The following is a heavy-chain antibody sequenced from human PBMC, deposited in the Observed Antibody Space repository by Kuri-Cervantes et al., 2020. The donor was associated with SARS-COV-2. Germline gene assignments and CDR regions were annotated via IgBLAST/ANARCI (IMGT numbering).Heavy chain of an antibody. CDR3: ARPAGYYDSSGFYFDY. CDR1: GGSISSYY. Sequence: SETLSLTCTVSGGSISSYYWSWIRQPPGKGLEWIGYIYYSGSTNYNPSPKSRVTISVDTSKNQFSLKLSSVTAADTAVYYCARPAGYYDSSGFYFDYWGQGTLVTVSS. V-gene: IGHV4-59*12. CDR2: IYYSGST. D-gene: IGHD3-22*01. J-gene: IGHJ4*02.